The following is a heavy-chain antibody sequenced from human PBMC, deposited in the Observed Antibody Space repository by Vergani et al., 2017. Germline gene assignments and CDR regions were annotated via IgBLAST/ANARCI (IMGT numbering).Heavy chain of an antibody. CDR1: GFTFSSYS. CDR3: AREDGGSSDWYVDY. V-gene: IGHV3-21*01. CDR2: ISSSSSYI. J-gene: IGHJ4*02. D-gene: IGHD6-19*01. Sequence: EVQLVESGGGLVKPGGSLRLSCAASGFTFSSYSMNWVRQAPGKGLEWVSSISSSSSYIYYADSVKGRFTISRDNAKNSLYLQMNSLRAEDTAVYYCAREDGGSSDWYVDYWGQGTLVTVSS.